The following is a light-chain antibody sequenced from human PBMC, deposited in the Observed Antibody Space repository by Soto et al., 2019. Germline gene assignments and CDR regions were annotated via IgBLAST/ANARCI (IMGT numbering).Light chain of an antibody. Sequence: QSALTQPASVSGSPGQSITISCTGTSSDIGNFDYVSWYQQHPGRAPRLLIYDVSNRPSGVSNRFSGSKSGNTASLTISGLQTDDEAEYYCSSFTTTDPIVLFGGWTKLTVL. CDR2: DVS. J-gene: IGLJ2*01. CDR3: SSFTTTDPIVL. V-gene: IGLV2-14*03. CDR1: SSDIGNFDY.